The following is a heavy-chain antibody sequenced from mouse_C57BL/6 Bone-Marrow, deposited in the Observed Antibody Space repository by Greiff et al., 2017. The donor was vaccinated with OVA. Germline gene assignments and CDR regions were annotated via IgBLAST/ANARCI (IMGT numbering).Heavy chain of an antibody. V-gene: IGHV5-16*01. CDR3: ARRGGLRRKRYFDV. CDR2: INYDGSST. CDR1: GFTFSDYY. J-gene: IGHJ1*03. Sequence: EVMLVESEGGLVQPGSSMKLSCTASGFTFSDYYMAWVRQVPEKGLEWVANINYDGSSTYYLDSLKSRFIISRDNAKNILYLQMSSLKSEDTATDYCARRGGLRRKRYFDVWGTGTTVTVSS. D-gene: IGHD2-2*01.